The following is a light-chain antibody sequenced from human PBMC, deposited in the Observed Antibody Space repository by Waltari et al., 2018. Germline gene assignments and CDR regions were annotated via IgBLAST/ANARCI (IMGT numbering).Light chain of an antibody. CDR3: LLSYGAVRPWV. J-gene: IGLJ3*02. Sequence: QAVVTQEPSLTVSPGGTVTLTCASSTGAVTNGHTPYWFQKRPGQAPRALIYDTNNKHSWKPARFSGSLLGGEAALTLSGAQPEDEADYYGLLSYGAVRPWVFGGGTKLTVL. CDR1: TGAVTNGHT. V-gene: IGLV7-46*01. CDR2: DTN.